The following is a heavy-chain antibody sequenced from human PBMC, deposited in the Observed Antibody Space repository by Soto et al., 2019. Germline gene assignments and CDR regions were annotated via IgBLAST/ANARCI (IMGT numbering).Heavy chain of an antibody. CDR2: INPSGGST. CDR1: GYTFTSYY. CDR3: ARERRYCSGGSCYPDAFDI. J-gene: IGHJ3*02. D-gene: IGHD2-15*01. V-gene: IGHV1-46*01. Sequence: GASVKVSCKASGYTFTSYYMHWVRQAPGQGPEWMGIINPSGGSTSYAQKFQGRVTMTRDTSTSTVYMELSSLRSEDTAVYYCARERRYCSGGSCYPDAFDIWGQGTMVTVSS.